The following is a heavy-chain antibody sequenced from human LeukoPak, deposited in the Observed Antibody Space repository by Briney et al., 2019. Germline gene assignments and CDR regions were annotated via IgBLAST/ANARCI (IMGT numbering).Heavy chain of an antibody. D-gene: IGHD3-9*01. V-gene: IGHV4-30-4*01. J-gene: IGHJ4*02. CDR1: GGSISSGDYY. CDR3: ARNILTGYRSFYFDY. Sequence: TSETLSLTCTVSGGSISSGDYYWSWIRQPPGKGLEWIGYIYYSGSTYYNPSLKSRVTISVDTPTNQFSLKLSSVTAADTAVYYCARNILTGYRSFYFDYWGQGTLVTVSS. CDR2: IYYSGST.